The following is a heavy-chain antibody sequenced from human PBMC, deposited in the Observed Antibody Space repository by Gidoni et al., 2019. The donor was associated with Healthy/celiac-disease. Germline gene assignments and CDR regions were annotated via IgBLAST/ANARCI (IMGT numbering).Heavy chain of an antibody. CDR1: GYTFTSYD. V-gene: IGHV1-8*01. D-gene: IGHD3-16*02. CDR2: MNPNSGNT. CDR3: ARGPPRYDYVWGRYRADDDAFDI. Sequence: YRKASGYTFTSYDINWVRRAPGHRLEWIGWMNPNSGNTGYAQKFQGTDPMTRNTPISQSYMELGSLRSDDTAVYYCARGPPRYDYVWGRYRADDDAFDIWGQGTMVTVSS. J-gene: IGHJ3*02.